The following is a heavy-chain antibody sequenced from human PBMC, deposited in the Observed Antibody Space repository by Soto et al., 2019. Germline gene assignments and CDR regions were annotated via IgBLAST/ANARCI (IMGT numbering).Heavy chain of an antibody. Sequence: XETLSLTCSVSGGSIRSPTYYWGWIRQPPGKGLEWIGSIYYSGSTYYSPSLKSRVTISVDTSKNQFSLKVSSVTAADTAVYYCARLPGITTSRRDYWGQGTLVTVSS. V-gene: IGHV4-39*01. CDR3: ARLPGITTSRRDY. CDR1: GGSIRSPTYY. CDR2: IYYSGST. D-gene: IGHD1-1*01. J-gene: IGHJ4*02.